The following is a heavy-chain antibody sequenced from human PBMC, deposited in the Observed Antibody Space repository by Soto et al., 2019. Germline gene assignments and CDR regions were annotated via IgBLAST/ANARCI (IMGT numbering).Heavy chain of an antibody. CDR1: GYTFINLG. CDR2: ISPFNGNT. Sequence: ASVKVSCKTSGYTFINLGIGWVRQAPGQGLEWMGWISPFNGNTNYAQKLQGRVTMTTDTSTSTAYMELRSLRSDDTAVYYCARDVEYSSSSLYYYYGMDVWGQGTTVTVSS. V-gene: IGHV1-18*01. D-gene: IGHD6-6*01. CDR3: ARDVEYSSSSLYYYYGMDV. J-gene: IGHJ6*02.